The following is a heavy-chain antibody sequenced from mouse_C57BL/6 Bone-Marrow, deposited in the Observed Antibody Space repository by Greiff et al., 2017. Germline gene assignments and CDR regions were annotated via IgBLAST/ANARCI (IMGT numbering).Heavy chain of an antibody. CDR1: GYTFTSYW. V-gene: IGHV1-61*01. CDR3: AFYSNYLYWYFDV. CDR2: IYPSDSET. J-gene: IGHJ1*03. D-gene: IGHD2-5*01. Sequence: VQLQQSGAELVRPGSSVKLSCKASGYTFTSYWMDWVKQRPGQGLEWIGNIYPSDSETHYNQKFKDKATLTVDKSSSTAYMQLSSLTSEDSAVYYCAFYSNYLYWYFDVWGTGTTVTVSS.